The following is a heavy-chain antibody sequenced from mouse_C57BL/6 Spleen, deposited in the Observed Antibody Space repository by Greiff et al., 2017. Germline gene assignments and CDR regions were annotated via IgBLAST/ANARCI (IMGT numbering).Heavy chain of an antibody. Sequence: VQLQQPGAELVRPGTSVKLSCKASGYTFTSYWMHWVKQRPGQGLEWIGVIYPSDSYTNYNQKFKGKATLTVDTSSSTAYMQLSSLTSEDSAVYYCARRGRRPYWYFDVWGTGTTVTVSS. D-gene: IGHD1-2*01. V-gene: IGHV1-59*01. J-gene: IGHJ1*03. CDR2: IYPSDSYT. CDR3: ARRGRRPYWYFDV. CDR1: GYTFTSYW.